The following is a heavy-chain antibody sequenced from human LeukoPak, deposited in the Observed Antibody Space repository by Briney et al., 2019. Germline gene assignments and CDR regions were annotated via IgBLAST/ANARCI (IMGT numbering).Heavy chain of an antibody. Sequence: ASVNVSCKASGYTFTSYDINWVRQATGQGLEWMGWMNANSGNTGYAEKFQGRVTLTRNTSINTAYMELSSLRSEDTAVYYCARSLGYYDFWSGYSNPNFDYWGQGTLVTVSS. V-gene: IGHV1-8*01. J-gene: IGHJ4*02. CDR3: ARSLGYYDFWSGYSNPNFDY. D-gene: IGHD3-3*01. CDR1: GYTFTSYD. CDR2: MNANSGNT.